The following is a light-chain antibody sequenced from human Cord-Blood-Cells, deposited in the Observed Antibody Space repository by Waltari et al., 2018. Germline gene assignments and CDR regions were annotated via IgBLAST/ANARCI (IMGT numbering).Light chain of an antibody. J-gene: IGLJ2*01. V-gene: IGLV3-1*01. CDR2: QDS. CDR3: QAWDSSTVV. CDR1: TLGDKY. Sequence: SYELTQPPSVSVSPGQTASITCSGYTLGDKYACWSQQKPGQSPVLVIYQDSKRPSGIPERFSGSNSGNTATLTISGTQAMDEADYYCQAWDSSTVVFGGGTKLTVL.